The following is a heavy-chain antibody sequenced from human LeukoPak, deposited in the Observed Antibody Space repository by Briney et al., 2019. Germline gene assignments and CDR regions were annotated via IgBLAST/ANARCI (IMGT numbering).Heavy chain of an antibody. V-gene: IGHV4-59*08. Sequence: SETLSLTCTVSGGSISSYYWSWIRQPPGKGLEWIGYIYYSGSTNYNPSLKSRVTISVDTSKNQLSLKLSSVTAADTAVYYCAGISSWYYFYDYWGQGTLVTVSS. CDR2: IYYSGST. CDR1: GGSISSYY. J-gene: IGHJ4*02. CDR3: AGISSWYYFYDY. D-gene: IGHD6-13*01.